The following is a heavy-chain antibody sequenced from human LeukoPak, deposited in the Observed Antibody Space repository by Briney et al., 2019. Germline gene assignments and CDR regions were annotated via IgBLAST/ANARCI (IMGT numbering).Heavy chain of an antibody. V-gene: IGHV1-46*01. CDR3: ARVLYGDFPWFDP. J-gene: IGHJ5*02. D-gene: IGHD4-17*01. CDR2: INPSGGST. CDR1: GNTLTSYY. Sequence: ASVKVSCKTTGNTLTSYYVHWVRQAPGQGLEWMGIINPSGGSTNYVQKFQGRVTMTRDSSAGTVYMELSSLRSEDTAVYYCARVLYGDFPWFDPWGQGTLVTVSS.